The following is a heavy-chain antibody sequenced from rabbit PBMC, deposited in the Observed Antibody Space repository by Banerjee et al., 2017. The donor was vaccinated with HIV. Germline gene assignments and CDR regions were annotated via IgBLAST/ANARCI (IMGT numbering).Heavy chain of an antibody. CDR1: GFTLSSSYW. Sequence: QSLEESGGDLVKPGASLTLTCTASGFTLSSSYWICWVRQAPGKGLEWIGCIYAGSSGSTVYASWGKVRGANSNATASTVTVEMTSLTATDVDIYFCVRDSTSYTGYGFIVWGPRALITV. CDR2: IYAGSSGST. CDR3: VRDSTSYTGYGFIV. D-gene: IGHD7-1*01. J-gene: IGHJ4*01. V-gene: IGHV1S40*01.